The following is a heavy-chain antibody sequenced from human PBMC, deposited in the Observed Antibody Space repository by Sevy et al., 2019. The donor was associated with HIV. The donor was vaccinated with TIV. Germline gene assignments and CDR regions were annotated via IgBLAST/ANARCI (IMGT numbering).Heavy chain of an antibody. D-gene: IGHD3-16*01. V-gene: IGHV3-74*01. J-gene: IGHJ4*02. Sequence: GGYLRLSCATSGFTFSNYWMHWVRLLPGKGLEWVSRITRDGSSTSYADSVKGRFTISRDNAKNTLHLQMISLRAEDSALYYCVRDSLGYTDGYASVWGQGSLVTVSS. CDR1: GFTFSNYW. CDR3: VRDSLGYTDGYASV. CDR2: ITRDGSST.